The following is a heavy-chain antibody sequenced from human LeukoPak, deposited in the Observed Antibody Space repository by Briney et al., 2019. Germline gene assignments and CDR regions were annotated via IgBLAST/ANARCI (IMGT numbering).Heavy chain of an antibody. CDR2: ISRSGGT. V-gene: IGHV3-43D*03. CDR1: GFVFDDYA. CDR3: VKDTSPTYYGYFDS. J-gene: IGHJ4*02. D-gene: IGHD3-10*01. Sequence: PGASLTLSCEPSGFVFDDYAMHWIRQAPGRGLEWVSVISRSGGTSYADSVKGRFTVSRDNTKNSLFLHMNSLRPNDTALYYCVKDTSPTYYGYFDSWGQGTLVTVSS.